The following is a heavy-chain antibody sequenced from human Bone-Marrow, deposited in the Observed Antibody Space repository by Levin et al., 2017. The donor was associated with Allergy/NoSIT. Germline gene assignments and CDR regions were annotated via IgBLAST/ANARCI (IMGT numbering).Heavy chain of an antibody. CDR3: ARVSGYSSSQQTSNWFDP. V-gene: IGHV1-18*01. CDR2: ISAYNGNT. J-gene: IGHJ5*02. D-gene: IGHD6-13*01. CDR1: GYTFTSYG. Sequence: PGESLKISCKASGYTFTSYGISWVRQAPGQGLEWMGWISAYNGNTNYAQKLQGRVTMTTDTSTSTAYMELRSLRSDDTAVYYCARVSGYSSSQQTSNWFDPWGQGTLVTVSS.